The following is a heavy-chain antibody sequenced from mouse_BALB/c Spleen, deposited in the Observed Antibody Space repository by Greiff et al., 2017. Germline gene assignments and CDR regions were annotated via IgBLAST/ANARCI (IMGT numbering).Heavy chain of an antibody. CDR1: GFSLTGYG. J-gene: IGHJ3*01. CDR3: ARDRNYRYDEGAWFAY. Sequence: VQRVESGPGLVAPSQSLSITCTVSGFSLTGYGVNWVRQPPGKGLEWLGMIWGDGSTDYNSALKSRLSISKDNSKSQVFLKMNSLQTDDTARYYCARDRNYRYDEGAWFAYWGQGTLVTVSA. V-gene: IGHV2-6-7*01. CDR2: IWGDGST. D-gene: IGHD2-14*01.